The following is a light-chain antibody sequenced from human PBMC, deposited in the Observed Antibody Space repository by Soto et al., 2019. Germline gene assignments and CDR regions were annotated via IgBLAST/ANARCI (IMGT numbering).Light chain of an antibody. V-gene: IGLV1-51*01. CDR2: DDN. CDR1: SSNIGGNS. Sequence: QSVMTQPPSVSAAPGQKVTISCSGSSSNIGGNSVSWYQQLPGTATKLLIYDDNKRPSGIPDRFSGSKSGTSATLGITGFQTGDEAEYYCGSWDSSLSAYVFGTGTKVTGL. CDR3: GSWDSSLSAYV. J-gene: IGLJ1*01.